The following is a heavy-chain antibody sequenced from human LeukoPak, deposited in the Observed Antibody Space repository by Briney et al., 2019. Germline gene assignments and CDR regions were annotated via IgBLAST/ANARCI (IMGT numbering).Heavy chain of an antibody. CDR1: GFTFSSYA. CDR2: ISGSGGST. V-gene: IGHV3-23*01. J-gene: IGHJ4*02. D-gene: IGHD3-22*01. Sequence: GGSLRLSCAASGFTFSSYAMSWVRQAPGKGLEWVSAISGSGGSTYYADPVKGRFTISRDNSKNTLYLQMNSLRAEDTAVYYCAKVGRYYYDSSGYFDYWGQGTLVTVSS. CDR3: AKVGRYYYDSSGYFDY.